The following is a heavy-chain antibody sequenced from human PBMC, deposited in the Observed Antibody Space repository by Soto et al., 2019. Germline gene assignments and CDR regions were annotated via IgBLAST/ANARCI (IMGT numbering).Heavy chain of an antibody. J-gene: IGHJ5*02. CDR1: GFSFSDYD. CDR3: ARGARYYDFCSGP. D-gene: IGHD3-3*01. CDR2: ITYDGSDK. Sequence: GGSLKLSCAASGFSFSDYDMSWIRQDPGKGLEWVAGITYDGSDKYYADPVKGRFSISRDNSKSTLYLQMNSLRAEDTTVYYCARGARYYDFCSGPWGQGALVTVSS. V-gene: IGHV3-30*03.